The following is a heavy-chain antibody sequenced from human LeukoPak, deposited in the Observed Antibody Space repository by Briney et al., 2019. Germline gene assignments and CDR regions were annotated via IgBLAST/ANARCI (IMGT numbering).Heavy chain of an antibody. CDR1: GGSLSSNNW. J-gene: IGHJ5*02. CDR3: ARDCGSIVVVPAAMVNWFDP. CDR2: IYYSGST. V-gene: IGHV4-4*02. Sequence: SETLSLTCAVSGGSLSSNNWWSWVRQPPGKGLEWIGSIYYSGSTYYNPSLKSRVTISVDTSKNQFSLKLSSVTAADTAVYYCARDCGSIVVVPAAMVNWFDPWGQGTLVTVSS. D-gene: IGHD2-2*01.